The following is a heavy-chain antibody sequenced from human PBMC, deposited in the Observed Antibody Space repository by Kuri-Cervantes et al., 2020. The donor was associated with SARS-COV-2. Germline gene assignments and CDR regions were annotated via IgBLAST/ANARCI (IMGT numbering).Heavy chain of an antibody. V-gene: IGHV3-21*05. CDR2: ISSSGGIYM. Sequence: GGSLRLSCAASGFTFSSYRMSWVRQAPGKGLEWVSYISSSGGIYMQYADSVKGRFTISRDNAKKSLYLEMNSLRAEDTAVYYCARQGYCSGGSCYSGAMDVWGQGTTVTVSS. CDR1: GFTFSSYR. J-gene: IGHJ6*02. D-gene: IGHD2-15*01. CDR3: ARQGYCSGGSCYSGAMDV.